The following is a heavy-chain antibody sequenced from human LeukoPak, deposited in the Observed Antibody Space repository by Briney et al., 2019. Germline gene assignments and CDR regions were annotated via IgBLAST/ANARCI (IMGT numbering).Heavy chain of an antibody. CDR3: ARRGPGGLLGYCSSTSCPGHFDY. CDR2: MYYSGST. CDR1: GDSISNYY. Sequence: SETLSLTCNVSGDSISNYYWSWIRQPPGKGLEWIGSMYYSGSTNYNPSLKSRVIISLDTSKNQFSLRLTSVTTADTAVYYCARRGPGGLLGYCSSTSCPGHFDYWGQGTLVTVSS. V-gene: IGHV4-59*01. D-gene: IGHD2-2*01. J-gene: IGHJ4*02.